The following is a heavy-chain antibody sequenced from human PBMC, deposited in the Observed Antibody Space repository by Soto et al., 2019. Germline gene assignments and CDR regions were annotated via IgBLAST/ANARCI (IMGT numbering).Heavy chain of an antibody. CDR3: ARKTARVYGDYFVD. J-gene: IGHJ4*02. V-gene: IGHV3-30-3*01. CDR1: GFTFSSYA. D-gene: IGHD4-17*01. CDR2: ISYDGGNK. Sequence: PGGSMRLSCAASGFTFSSYAMHWVRQAPGKGLEWVAVISYDGGNKYYADSVKGRFTISRDDSKNALYLQMNSLIAEDTAVYYWARKTARVYGDYFVDWCQEILVTVTS.